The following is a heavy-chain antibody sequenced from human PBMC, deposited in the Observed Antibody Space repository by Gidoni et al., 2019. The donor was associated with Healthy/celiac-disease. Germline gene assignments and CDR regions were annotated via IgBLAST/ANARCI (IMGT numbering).Heavy chain of an antibody. CDR3: ARGGRDGYIGKWYLDL. CDR2: IIPIFCKA. Sequence: QVQLVQSGAEVKKPGSSVKVSCKASGGTFSSYAISWVRQAPGQGLEWMGGIIPIFCKANNAQKFQGRVTSTADKSTSTAYMELSSLRSEDTAVYYCARGGRDGYIGKWYLDLWGRGTLVTVSS. D-gene: IGHD5-12*01. J-gene: IGHJ2*01. V-gene: IGHV1-69*06. CDR1: GGTFSSYA.